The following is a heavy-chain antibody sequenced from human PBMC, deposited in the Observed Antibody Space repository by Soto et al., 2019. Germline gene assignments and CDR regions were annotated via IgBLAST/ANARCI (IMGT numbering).Heavy chain of an antibody. D-gene: IGHD2-2*01. V-gene: IGHV1-69*13. CDR1: GGTFSSYA. CDR2: IIPISDTT. CDR3: ARSQGSSTSLEIYYYYYYGMDV. Sequence: SVKVSCKASGGTFSSYAISWVRQAPGQGLEWMGGIIPISDTTNYAQKFQGRVTITADESTSTAYMELSSLRSEDTAVYHCARSQGSSTSLEIYYYYYYGMDVWGQGTTVTVSS. J-gene: IGHJ6*02.